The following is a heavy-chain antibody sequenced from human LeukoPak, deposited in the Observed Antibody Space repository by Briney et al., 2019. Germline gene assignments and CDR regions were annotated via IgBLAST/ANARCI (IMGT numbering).Heavy chain of an antibody. CDR3: AKGEAMTTVVPTDY. J-gene: IGHJ4*02. Sequence: GGSLRLSCAASGFTFSSCAMSWVRQAPGKGLEWVSAISGSGGTTYYADSVKGRFTVSRDNSKNTLSLQMNSLRAEDTAVYYCAKGEAMTTVVPTDYWGQGTLVTVSS. V-gene: IGHV3-23*01. CDR1: GFTFSSCA. CDR2: ISGSGGTT. D-gene: IGHD4-23*01.